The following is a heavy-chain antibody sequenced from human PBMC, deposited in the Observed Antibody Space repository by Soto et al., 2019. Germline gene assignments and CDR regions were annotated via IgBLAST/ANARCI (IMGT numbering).Heavy chain of an antibody. V-gene: IGHV3-30-3*01. J-gene: IGHJ4*02. Sequence: SLRLSCAASGFTFSSYAMHWVRQAPGKGLEWVAVISYDGSNKYYADSVKGRFTISRDNSKNTLYLQMNSLRAEDTAVYYCARAPADYYDSSGYYVSILDYWGQGTLVTVSS. CDR2: ISYDGSNK. CDR1: GFTFSSYA. CDR3: ARAPADYYDSSGYYVSILDY. D-gene: IGHD3-22*01.